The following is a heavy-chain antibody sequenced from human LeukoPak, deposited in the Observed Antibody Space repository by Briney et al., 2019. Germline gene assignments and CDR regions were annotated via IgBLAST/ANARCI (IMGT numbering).Heavy chain of an antibody. Sequence: GSLRLSCAASGFTFSSYAMSWVRQAPGKGQEWVSAISGSGGSTYYADSVKGRFTISRDNSKNTLYLQMNSLRAEDTAVYYCAKDRPAYCGGDCYSRFDYWGQGTLVTVSS. J-gene: IGHJ4*02. V-gene: IGHV3-23*01. D-gene: IGHD2-21*02. CDR1: GFTFSSYA. CDR2: ISGSGGST. CDR3: AKDRPAYCGGDCYSRFDY.